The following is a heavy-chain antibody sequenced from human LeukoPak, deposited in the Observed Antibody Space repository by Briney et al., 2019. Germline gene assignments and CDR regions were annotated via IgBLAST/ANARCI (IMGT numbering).Heavy chain of an antibody. J-gene: IGHJ4*02. D-gene: IGHD2-2*01. CDR3: ARDRRVGCSFTTCYLFDY. CDR1: GFTFNSYA. CDR2: FSGSGDST. Sequence: GGSLRLSCAASGFTFNSYAMSWVRQAPGKGLEWVSLFSGSGDSTYYRDSVKGRFTISRDNSKNTLYLQMNSLRAEDTAVYYCARDRRVGCSFTTCYLFDYWGQGTLVTVSS. V-gene: IGHV3-23*01.